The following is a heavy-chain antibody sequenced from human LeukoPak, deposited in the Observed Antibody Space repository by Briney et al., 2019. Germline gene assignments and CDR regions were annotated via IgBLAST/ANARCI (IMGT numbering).Heavy chain of an antibody. CDR2: IYTSGST. Sequence: SETLSLTCTVSGGSISSYYWSWIRQPAGKGLEWIGRIYTSGSTNYNPSLKSRVTMSVDTSKNQFSLKLSSVTAADTAVYYCARDWRVYDSSGYYSYWGQGTLVTVSS. J-gene: IGHJ4*02. CDR3: ARDWRVYDSSGYYSY. V-gene: IGHV4-4*07. D-gene: IGHD3-22*01. CDR1: GGSISSYY.